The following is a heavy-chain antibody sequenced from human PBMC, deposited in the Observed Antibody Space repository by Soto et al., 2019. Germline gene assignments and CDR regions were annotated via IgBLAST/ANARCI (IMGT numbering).Heavy chain of an antibody. CDR1: GFTFSRYA. CDR3: AKDLHGSGWSFDQ. D-gene: IGHD6-19*01. J-gene: IGHJ4*02. Sequence: EVQLLESGGGLVQPGGSLRLSCSASGFTFSRYAMTWVRQAPGRGLEWISAISSSGESADYADSVKGRFTISRDKAKNPMYLQMNSQRADDTAVYYCAKDLHGSGWSFDQWGQGTVVTVSS. V-gene: IGHV3-23*01. CDR2: ISSSGESA.